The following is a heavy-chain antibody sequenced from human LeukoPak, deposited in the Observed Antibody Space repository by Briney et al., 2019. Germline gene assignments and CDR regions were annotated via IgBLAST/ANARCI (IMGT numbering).Heavy chain of an antibody. D-gene: IGHD3-22*01. Sequence: SETLSLTCTVSGGSISSSSYYWGWIRQPPGKGLEWIGSIYYSGSTYYNPSLKSRVTISVDTSKNQFSLKLSSATAADTAVYYCASRNYYDSSGYSRVDYWGQGTLVAVSS. CDR3: ASRNYYDSSGYSRVDY. CDR1: GGSISSSSYY. V-gene: IGHV4-39*01. J-gene: IGHJ4*02. CDR2: IYYSGST.